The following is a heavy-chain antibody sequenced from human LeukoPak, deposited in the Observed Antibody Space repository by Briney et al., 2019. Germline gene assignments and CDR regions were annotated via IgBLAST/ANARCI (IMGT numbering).Heavy chain of an antibody. CDR2: ISGSGTTT. CDR1: GFSFSTYA. Sequence: GGSLRLSCAASGFSFSTYAMSWVRQAPGKGPEWVSSISGSGTTTYYADSVRGRFTFSRDSSKNTLYLQMNNLRAEDTAVYYCARIYGYFDDWSQGTLVTVSS. D-gene: IGHD3-10*01. CDR3: ARIYGYFDD. J-gene: IGHJ4*02. V-gene: IGHV3-23*01.